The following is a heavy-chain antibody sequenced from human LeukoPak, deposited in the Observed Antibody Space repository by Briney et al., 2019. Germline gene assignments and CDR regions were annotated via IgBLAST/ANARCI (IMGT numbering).Heavy chain of an antibody. V-gene: IGHV4-31*03. D-gene: IGHD2-2*02. CDR1: GVSISSGGYY. J-gene: IGHJ5*02. CDR2: IYYRGST. Sequence: SETLSLTCTVSGVSISSGGYYWSWIRQHPGKGLEWIGYIYYRGSTYYNPSLKSRVTISVDTSKNQFSLKLSSVTAADTAVYYCARDQYQLLYGFDPWGQGTLVTVSS. CDR3: ARDQYQLLYGFDP.